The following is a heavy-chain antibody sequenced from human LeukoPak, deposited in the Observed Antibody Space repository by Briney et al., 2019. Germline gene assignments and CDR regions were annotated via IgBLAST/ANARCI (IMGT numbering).Heavy chain of an antibody. CDR1: GGSVSSGSYY. CDR2: IYYSGST. V-gene: IGHV4-61*01. CDR3: ARDLRGYSYGTGYYYGMDV. Sequence: SETLSLTCTVSGGSVSSGSYYWSWIRQPPGKGLEWIGYIYYSGSTNYNPSLKSRVTISVDTSKNQFSLKLSSVTAADTAVYYCARDLRGYSYGTGYYYGMDVWGQGTTVTVSS. J-gene: IGHJ6*02. D-gene: IGHD5-18*01.